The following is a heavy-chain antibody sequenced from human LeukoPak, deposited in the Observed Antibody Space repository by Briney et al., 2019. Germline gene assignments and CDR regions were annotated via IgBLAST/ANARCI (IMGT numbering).Heavy chain of an antibody. J-gene: IGHJ2*01. CDR3: AKDRTVGASYWYFDL. CDR1: AFTFGSYA. Sequence: GGSLRLSCAASAFTFGSYAVSWVRQAPGQGLEWVSGISETGGGTYYADSVKGRFTISRDSSKNTLFLQMNTLRAEDTAVYYCAKDRTVGASYWYFDLWGRGTLVTVSS. V-gene: IGHV3-23*01. D-gene: IGHD1-26*01. CDR2: ISETGGGT.